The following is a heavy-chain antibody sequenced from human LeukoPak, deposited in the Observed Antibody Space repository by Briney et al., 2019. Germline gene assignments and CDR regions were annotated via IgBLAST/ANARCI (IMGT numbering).Heavy chain of an antibody. Sequence: GGSLRLSCAASGFTFSSYAMSWVRQAPGKGLEWVSDINGSGGSTYYADSVKGRFTTSRDNLKNTLYLQMNSLRAEDTAVYYCARDKVVGPTQFDYWGQGALVTVSS. J-gene: IGHJ4*02. V-gene: IGHV3-23*01. CDR1: GFTFSSYA. CDR2: INGSGGST. CDR3: ARDKVVGPTQFDY. D-gene: IGHD1-26*01.